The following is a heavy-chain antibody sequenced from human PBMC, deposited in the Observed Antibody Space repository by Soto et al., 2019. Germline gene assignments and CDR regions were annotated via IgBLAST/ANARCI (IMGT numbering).Heavy chain of an antibody. D-gene: IGHD3-22*01. CDR3: GRVAYYYDSSGYYESYFDY. J-gene: IGHJ4*02. CDR1: GYTFTSYS. CDR2: INAGNGNT. Sequence: ASVKVSCKASGYTFTSYSMHWVRQAPGQRLEWMGWINAGNGNTKYSQKLQDRVTITRDTSASTAYMELSSLRSEDTAVYYCGRVAYYYDSSGYYESYFDYWGQGTLVTVSS. V-gene: IGHV1-3*01.